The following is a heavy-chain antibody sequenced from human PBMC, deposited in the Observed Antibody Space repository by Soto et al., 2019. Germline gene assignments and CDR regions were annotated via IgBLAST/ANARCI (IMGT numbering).Heavy chain of an antibody. Sequence: GGSLRLSCSASGFTFGDYAMSWVRQAPGKGLEWVGFIRGKAYGGTTEYAASVKGRFTISRDDSKSIAYLQMNSLKTEDTAVYYCTRADYDSSGWDAFDIWGQGTMVTVSS. CDR3: TRADYDSSGWDAFDI. D-gene: IGHD3-22*01. V-gene: IGHV3-49*04. CDR1: GFTFGDYA. CDR2: IRGKAYGGTT. J-gene: IGHJ3*02.